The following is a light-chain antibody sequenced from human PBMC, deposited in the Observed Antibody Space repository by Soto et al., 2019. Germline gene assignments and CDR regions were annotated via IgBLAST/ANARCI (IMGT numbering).Light chain of an antibody. J-gene: IGKJ4*01. CDR1: QRVSSY. CDR3: QQRSTWLT. CDR2: DAS. V-gene: IGKV3-11*01. Sequence: EIVLTRSPATLSLSPGERDTLSFRASQRVSSYLAWYQQKPGQAPRLLIYDASNRATGIPARFSGSGSGTDFTLTISSLEPEDFALYYCQQRSTWLTFGGGTKVDIK.